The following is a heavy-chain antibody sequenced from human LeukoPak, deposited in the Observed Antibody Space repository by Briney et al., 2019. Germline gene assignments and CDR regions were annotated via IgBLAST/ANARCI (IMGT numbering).Heavy chain of an antibody. J-gene: IGHJ4*02. Sequence: ASETLSLTCTVSGGSISSSTYNWAWIRQPPGKGLEWIGTVYYSVSTYYNPSLKSRVTISVDTSKNQFSLKLSSVTAADTSVYYCARHRGVVVTAIDYWGQGTLVTFSS. CDR2: VYYSVST. CDR3: ARHRGVVVTAIDY. V-gene: IGHV4-39*01. D-gene: IGHD2-21*02. CDR1: GGSISSSTYN.